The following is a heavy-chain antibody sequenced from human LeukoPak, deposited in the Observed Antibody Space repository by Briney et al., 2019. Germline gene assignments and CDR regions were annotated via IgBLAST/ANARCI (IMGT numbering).Heavy chain of an antibody. CDR1: GYTFTGYY. V-gene: IGHV1-2*02. CDR2: INPNSGGT. D-gene: IGHD6-13*01. Sequence: ASVKVSCKASGYTFTGYYMHWVRQAPGQGLEWMGWINPNSGGTNYAQKFQGRVTMTRNTSISTAYMELSSLRSEDTAVYYCVRGTAAASGFDPWGQGTLVTVSS. CDR3: VRGTAAASGFDP. J-gene: IGHJ5*02.